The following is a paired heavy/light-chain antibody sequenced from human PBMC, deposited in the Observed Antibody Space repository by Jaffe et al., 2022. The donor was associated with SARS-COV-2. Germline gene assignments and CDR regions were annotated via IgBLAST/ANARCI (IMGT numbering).Light chain of an antibody. CDR2: GNI. CDR1: SSNIGAGFD. J-gene: IGLJ3*02. CDR3: QSYDSSLSNNWV. Sequence: QSILTQPPSVSGAPGQRVTISCTGSSSNIGAGFDVSWYQQRPGTAPKLLIYGNINRPSGVPDRFSGSKSGTSASLAISGLQAEDEAVYYCQSYDSSLSNNWVFGGGTKLTVL. V-gene: IGLV1-40*01.
Heavy chain of an antibody. CDR3: ATDYGSGSSPEY. CDR1: GITFSNYN. CDR2: ISSSYNIM. V-gene: IGHV3-48*01. J-gene: IGHJ4*02. D-gene: IGHD3-10*01. Sequence: EVQLVESGGGLVQPGGSLRLSCAASGITFSNYNMNWVRQAPGKGLEWVSYISSSYNIMYYADSVKGRFTISRDNAKRSLYLQLNSLRAEDTAVYYCATDYGSGSSPEYWGQGTLVTVSS.